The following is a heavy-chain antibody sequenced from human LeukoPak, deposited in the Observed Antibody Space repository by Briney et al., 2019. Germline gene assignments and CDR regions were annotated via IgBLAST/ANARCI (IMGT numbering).Heavy chain of an antibody. D-gene: IGHD6-6*01. CDR1: GFTFSSYS. Sequence: GGSLRLSCAASGFTFSSYSMNWVRQAPGKGLEWVSSISSSSSYIYYADSVKGRFTISRDNAKNSLYLQMNSLRAEDTAVYYCARDVSSSSEVHYFDYWGQGTLVTVSS. CDR2: ISSSSSYI. CDR3: ARDVSSSSEVHYFDY. V-gene: IGHV3-21*01. J-gene: IGHJ4*02.